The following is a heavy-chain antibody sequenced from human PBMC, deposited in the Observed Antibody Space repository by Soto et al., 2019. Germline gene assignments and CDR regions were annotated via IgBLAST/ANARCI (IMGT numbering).Heavy chain of an antibody. J-gene: IGHJ4*02. CDR2: INHSGST. D-gene: IGHD6-6*01. Sequence: QVQLQQWCAGLLKPSETLSLTCAVYGGSFSGYYWSWIRQPPGKGLGWIGEINHSGSTSYNPSLKSRVTISVDTFKSQFSVKRGAVTAADTAVYYCARGIAARHSPFDHWGQGTLVSVSS. CDR3: ARGIAARHSPFDH. CDR1: GGSFSGYY. V-gene: IGHV4-34*01.